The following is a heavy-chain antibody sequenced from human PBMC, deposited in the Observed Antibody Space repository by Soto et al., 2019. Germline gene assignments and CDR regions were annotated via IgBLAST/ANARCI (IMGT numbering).Heavy chain of an antibody. Sequence: PSETLSLTCTVSGGSISSGGYYWSWIRQHPGKGLEWIGYIYYSGSTYYNPSLKSRVTISVDTSKNQFSLKLSSVTAADTAVYYCARTEYCSSTSCPLCYYYYYMDVWGKGTTVTVSS. CDR3: ARTEYCSSTSCPLCYYYYYMDV. CDR1: GGSISSGGYY. CDR2: IYYSGST. D-gene: IGHD2-2*01. J-gene: IGHJ6*03. V-gene: IGHV4-31*03.